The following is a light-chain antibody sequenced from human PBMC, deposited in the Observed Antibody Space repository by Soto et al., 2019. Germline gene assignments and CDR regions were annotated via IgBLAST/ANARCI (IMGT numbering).Light chain of an antibody. V-gene: IGKV1-12*01. Sequence: DMQMTQSPSSLSASALYRATITCRASQGVSTWLAWYQQKPGKAPNLLIYTASSLQSGVPSRFSGSGSGTDFTLTINGLQPEDFATYYCQQAASFPITFGQGTRLEI. CDR2: TAS. CDR3: QQAASFPIT. CDR1: QGVSTW. J-gene: IGKJ5*01.